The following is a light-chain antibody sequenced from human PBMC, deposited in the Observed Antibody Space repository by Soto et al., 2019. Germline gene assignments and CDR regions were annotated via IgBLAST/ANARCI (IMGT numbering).Light chain of an antibody. CDR3: QEYGSSPPRYT. CDR2: CAS. Sequence: EIVLTQSPCTLSLSPGERATLACRASQSVSSSYLVWYQQKPGQHPRLLIYCASSRATGIPTRFSGSGSGTNFTLTISRLEPEDFAVYYCQEYGSSPPRYTFGQGTKLEIK. J-gene: IGKJ2*01. V-gene: IGKV3-20*01. CDR1: QSVSSSY.